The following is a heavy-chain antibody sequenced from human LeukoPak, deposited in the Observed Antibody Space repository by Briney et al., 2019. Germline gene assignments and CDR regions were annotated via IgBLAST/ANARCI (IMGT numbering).Heavy chain of an antibody. CDR1: GYTFTSYY. D-gene: IGHD3-22*01. CDR3: ARDSSGYYFYGPWYFDL. V-gene: IGHV1-46*01. Sequence: ASVKVSCKASGYTFTSYYMHWVRQAPGQGLEWMGIINPSGGSTSYAQKFQGGVTMTRDMSTSTVYMELSSLRSEDTAVYYCARDSSGYYFYGPWYFDLWGRGTLVTVSS. J-gene: IGHJ2*01. CDR2: INPSGGST.